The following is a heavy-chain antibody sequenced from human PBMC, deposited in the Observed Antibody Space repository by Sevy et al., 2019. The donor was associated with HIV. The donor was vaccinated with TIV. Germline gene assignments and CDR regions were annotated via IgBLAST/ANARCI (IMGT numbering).Heavy chain of an antibody. Sequence: GGSLRLSCAASGFRFEDYGMHWVRRAPGKGLEWVSGIGWNSGSVGNAVSVKDRFTISRDKVKNLLYLQMNSLTSEDTALYYCAKDLLPYGSGSYPLDYWGQGTVVTVSS. D-gene: IGHD3-10*01. CDR2: IGWNSGSV. J-gene: IGHJ4*02. CDR3: AKDLLPYGSGSYPLDY. CDR1: GFRFEDYG. V-gene: IGHV3-9*01.